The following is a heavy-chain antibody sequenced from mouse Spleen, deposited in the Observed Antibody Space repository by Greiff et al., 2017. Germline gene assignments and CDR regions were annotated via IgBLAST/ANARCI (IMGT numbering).Heavy chain of an antibody. Sequence: EVKLMESGPGLVKPSQSLSLTCSVTGYSITSGYYWNWIRQFPGNKLEWMGYISYDGSNNYNPSLKNRISITRDTSKNQFFLKLNSVTTEDTATYYCAREGGYFDVWGTGTTVTVSS. CDR1: GYSITSGYY. CDR3: AREGGYFDV. V-gene: IGHV3-6*01. CDR2: ISYDGSN. J-gene: IGHJ1*03.